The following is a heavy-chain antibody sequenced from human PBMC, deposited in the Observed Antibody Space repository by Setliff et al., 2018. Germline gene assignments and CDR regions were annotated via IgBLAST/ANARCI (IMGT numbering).Heavy chain of an antibody. CDR3: IDGRNRAWGVY. V-gene: IGHV3-74*03. J-gene: IGHJ4*02. CDR1: GFTFDDYG. Sequence: PGESLKISCAASGFTFDDYGMHWVRQAPGKGLVWVSRINSDASRITYADSVKGRFTISRDNAKNTVYLQMNSLRVEDTAVYYCIDGRNRAWGVYWGQGTLVTVSS. D-gene: IGHD7-27*01. CDR2: INSDASRI.